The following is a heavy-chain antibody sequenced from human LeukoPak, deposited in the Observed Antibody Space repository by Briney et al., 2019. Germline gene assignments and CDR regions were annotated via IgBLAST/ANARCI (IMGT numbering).Heavy chain of an antibody. CDR1: CATISSDY. V-gene: IGHV4-59*08. CDR3: ARLKGYRTSTHDY. Sequence: SETLSLTCSVSCATISSDYWSWIRQPPGKGLEWIGYIYYTGNTNYNPSLKSRITISVDTSKNQFSLKLSSVTAADTAVYYCARLKGYRTSTHDYWGQGTLVTVSS. D-gene: IGHD3-16*02. CDR2: IYYTGNT. J-gene: IGHJ4*02.